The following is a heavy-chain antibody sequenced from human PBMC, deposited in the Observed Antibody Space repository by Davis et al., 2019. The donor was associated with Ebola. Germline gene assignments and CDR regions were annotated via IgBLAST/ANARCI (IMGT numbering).Heavy chain of an antibody. CDR2: INHSGST. J-gene: IGHJ4*02. D-gene: IGHD2-15*01. CDR1: GGSFSGYY. CDR3: ARVFSGSIVVVVAAIR. Sequence: MPSETLSLTCAVYGGSFSGYYWSWIRQPPGKGLEWIGEINHSGSTNYNPSLKSRVTISVDTSKNQFSLKLSSVTAADTAVYYCARVFSGSIVVVVAAIRWGQGTLVTVSS. V-gene: IGHV4-34*01.